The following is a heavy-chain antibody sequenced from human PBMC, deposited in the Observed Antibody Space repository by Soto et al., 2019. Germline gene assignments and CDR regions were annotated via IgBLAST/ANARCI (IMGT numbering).Heavy chain of an antibody. CDR2: IGGSGGSP. CDR3: SSGYHQRSLDY. D-gene: IGHD3-22*01. CDR1: GFTFSSYA. Sequence: LRLSCTASGFTFSSYAMTWVRQAPGKGLEWVSAIGGSGGSPYYADSVKGRFTISRDNSKNTLYLQMNSLRAEDTATYYCSSGYHQRSLDYWGQGTQVTVSS. J-gene: IGHJ4*02. V-gene: IGHV3-23*01.